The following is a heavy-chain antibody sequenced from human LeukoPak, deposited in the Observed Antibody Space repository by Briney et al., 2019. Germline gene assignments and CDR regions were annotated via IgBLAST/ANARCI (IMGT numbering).Heavy chain of an antibody. CDR3: ARAQYYYDSSGYYLYYYYMDV. V-gene: IGHV4-39*07. CDR2: IYYSGST. J-gene: IGHJ6*03. Sequence: PSETLSLTCTVSGGSISSSSYYWGWIRQPPGKGLEWIGSIYYSGSTYYNPSPKSRVTISVDTSKNQFSLKLSSVTAADTAVYYCARAQYYYDSSGYYLYYYYMDVWGKGTTVTVSS. D-gene: IGHD3-22*01. CDR1: GGSISSSSYY.